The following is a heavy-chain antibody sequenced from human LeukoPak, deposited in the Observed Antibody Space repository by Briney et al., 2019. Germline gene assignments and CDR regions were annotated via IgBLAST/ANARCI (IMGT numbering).Heavy chain of an antibody. D-gene: IGHD3-22*01. CDR1: GFTFSSYA. CDR3: ARDSQSDYYDSSGYYSTPFDY. Sequence: GGSLRLSCAASGFTFSSYAMHWVRQAPGKGLEWVAVISYDGSNKYYADSVKGRFTISRDNSKNTLYLQMNSLRAEDTAVYYCARDSQSDYYDSSGYYSTPFDYWGQGTLVTVSS. CDR2: ISYDGSNK. V-gene: IGHV3-30-3*01. J-gene: IGHJ4*02.